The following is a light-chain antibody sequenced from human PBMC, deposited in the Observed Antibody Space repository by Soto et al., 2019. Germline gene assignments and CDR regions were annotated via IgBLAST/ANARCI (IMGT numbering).Light chain of an antibody. CDR3: GAWDDSLNGWV. CDR1: SSNIGSNT. Sequence: QSVLTQPPSASGTPGQRVTISCSGSSSNIGSNTVNWYQQLPGTAPKLLIYSNNHRPSGVPDRFSGSKSGTSASLAISGLQSEDEADYYCGAWDDSLNGWVFGGGTKLTVL. V-gene: IGLV1-44*01. J-gene: IGLJ3*02. CDR2: SNN.